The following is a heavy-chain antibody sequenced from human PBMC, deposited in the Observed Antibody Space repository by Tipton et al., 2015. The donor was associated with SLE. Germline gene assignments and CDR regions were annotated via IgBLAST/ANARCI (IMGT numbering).Heavy chain of an antibody. Sequence: SLRLSCVASGFTFNTYSINCVRQGPGKGLEWVSSISSGSTYIDYADSGKGRLTNSRDNAANSLYLQMTSLRAEDTAVYYCTRDALADDNWGQGTLVTVSS. V-gene: IGHV3-21*01. CDR2: ISSGSTYI. CDR1: GFTFNTYS. CDR3: TRDALADDN. J-gene: IGHJ4*02.